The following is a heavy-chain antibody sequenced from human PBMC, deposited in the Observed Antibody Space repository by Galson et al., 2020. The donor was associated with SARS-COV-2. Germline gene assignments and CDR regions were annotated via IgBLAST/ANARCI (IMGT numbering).Heavy chain of an antibody. Sequence: SETLSLTCTVSSGSISSGDYYWSWIRQPPGKGLEWIGYTDSSGSTFYTPSLTSRVTISVDTSKNQFSLKVTSVTAADTAVYYCARERAYYGSGPQIDYWGQGTLVTVSS. V-gene: IGHV4-30-4*01. CDR1: SGSISSGDYY. J-gene: IGHJ4*02. D-gene: IGHD3-10*01. CDR3: ARERAYYGSGPQIDY. CDR2: TDSSGST.